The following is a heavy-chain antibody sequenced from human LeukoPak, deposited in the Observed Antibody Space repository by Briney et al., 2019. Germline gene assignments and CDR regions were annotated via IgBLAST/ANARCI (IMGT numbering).Heavy chain of an antibody. Sequence: ASVKVSCKVSGYTLTNLSMHWVRQAPGKGLEWMGGFVPEDGETIYAQKFQGRVTMTADTSTDTAYMELSSLRSEHTAVYYCATGTYGWIFDGWGQGTLVTVSS. CDR1: GYTLTNLS. D-gene: IGHD4-17*01. CDR3: ATGTYGWIFDG. CDR2: FVPEDGET. V-gene: IGHV1-24*01. J-gene: IGHJ4*02.